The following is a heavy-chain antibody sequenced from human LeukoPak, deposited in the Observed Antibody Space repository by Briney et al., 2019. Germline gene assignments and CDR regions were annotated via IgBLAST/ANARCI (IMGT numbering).Heavy chain of an antibody. D-gene: IGHD5-12*01. CDR2: IYTSGST. CDR1: GGSISSYY. CDR3: ARVDDGYDVYGMDV. V-gene: IGHV4-4*07. J-gene: IGHJ6*02. Sequence: SETLSLTCTVSGGSISSYYWSWIRQPAGKGLEWIGRIYTSGSTNYNPSLKGRVTMSVDTSKNQFSLKLSSVTAADTAVYYCARVDDGYDVYGMDVWGRGTTVTVSS.